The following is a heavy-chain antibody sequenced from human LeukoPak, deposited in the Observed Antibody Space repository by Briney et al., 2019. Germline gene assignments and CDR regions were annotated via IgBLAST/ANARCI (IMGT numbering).Heavy chain of an antibody. CDR1: GFTVSSNY. CDR2: IYSGGST. CDR3: ARDLAAAGWFDP. J-gene: IGHJ5*02. D-gene: IGHD6-13*01. V-gene: IGHV3-53*01. Sequence: GGSLTLSCPASGFTVSSNYMSWVRQAAGKGLEWVGVIYSGGSTYYVDSVKGRFTISRDNPKNKLYLQMNSLRAEDTAVYYCARDLAAAGWFDPWGQGTLVTVSS.